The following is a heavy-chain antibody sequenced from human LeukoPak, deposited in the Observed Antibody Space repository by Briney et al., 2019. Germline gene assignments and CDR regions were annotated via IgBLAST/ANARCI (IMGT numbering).Heavy chain of an antibody. Sequence: PGGSLRLSCAASGFTFSTHSMNWVRQAPGKGLEWVSYISSSSSSIYYADSVKGRFTISRDNAKNSLYLQMNSLRAEDTAVYYCAKRYGSGPTGHENWFYGMDVWGQGTTVTVS. D-gene: IGHD2-15*01. J-gene: IGHJ6*02. CDR2: ISSSSSSI. CDR1: GFTFSTHS. CDR3: AKRYGSGPTGHENWFYGMDV. V-gene: IGHV3-48*01.